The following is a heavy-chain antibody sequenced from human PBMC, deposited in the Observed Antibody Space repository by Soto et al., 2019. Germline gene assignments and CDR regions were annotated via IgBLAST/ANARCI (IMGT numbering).Heavy chain of an antibody. CDR3: ARDSDFAFDY. Sequence: GGAPRLSFAASGFTLSSYSMHWGRQAPGKGLEYVSAISSNGGSTYYADSVKGRFTISRDNSKNTLYLQMNSLRVEDTAVYYCARDSDFAFDYWGQGTLVTVSS. J-gene: IGHJ4*02. V-gene: IGHV3-64*04. CDR1: GFTLSSYS. CDR2: ISSNGGST. D-gene: IGHD2-21*02.